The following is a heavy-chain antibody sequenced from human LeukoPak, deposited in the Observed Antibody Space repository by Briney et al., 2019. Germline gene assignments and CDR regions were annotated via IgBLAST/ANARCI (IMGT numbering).Heavy chain of an antibody. CDR2: IYYSGST. Sequence: SETLSLTCTVSGGSISSYYWSWIRQPPGKGLEWIGYIYYSGSTNYNPSLKSRVTISVDTSKNQFSLKLSSVTAADTAVYYCAGGLYSSGRPFDYWGQGTLVTVSS. D-gene: IGHD6-19*01. CDR3: AGGLYSSGRPFDY. CDR1: GGSISSYY. J-gene: IGHJ4*02. V-gene: IGHV4-59*01.